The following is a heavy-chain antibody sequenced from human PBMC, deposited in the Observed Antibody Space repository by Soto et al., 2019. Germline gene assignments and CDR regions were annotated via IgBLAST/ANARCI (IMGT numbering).Heavy chain of an antibody. D-gene: IGHD6-13*01. Sequence: SETLSLTCTVSGGSISSSSYYWGWIRQPPGKGLEWIGSIYYSGSTYYNPSLKSRVTISVDTSKNQFSLKLSSVTAADTAVYYCARSIREAAAGTLNYYYYYGMDVWGQGTTVTVSS. CDR3: ARSIREAAAGTLNYYYYYGMDV. CDR1: GGSISSSSYY. V-gene: IGHV4-39*01. J-gene: IGHJ6*02. CDR2: IYYSGST.